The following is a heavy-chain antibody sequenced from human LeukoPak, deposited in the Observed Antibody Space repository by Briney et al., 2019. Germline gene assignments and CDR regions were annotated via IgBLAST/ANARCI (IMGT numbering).Heavy chain of an antibody. D-gene: IGHD3-22*01. J-gene: IGHJ5*01. Sequence: ASETLSLTCTVSGFSISSSSYYWGWIRQPPGQGLEWIGSIYYSGSTYYNPSINSRATISVDTSKNQYSLKLSSVTAADTAVYYCASQGYYDSSGYYWFDYWGQGTLVTVSS. V-gene: IGHV4-39*01. CDR2: IYYSGST. CDR3: ASQGYYDSSGYYWFDY. CDR1: GFSISSSSYY.